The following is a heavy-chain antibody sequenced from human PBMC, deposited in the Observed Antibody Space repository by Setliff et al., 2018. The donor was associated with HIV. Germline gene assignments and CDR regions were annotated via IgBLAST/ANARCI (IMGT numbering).Heavy chain of an antibody. CDR3: ARDRSSGWSKDWFDT. Sequence: PSETLSLTCTVSGGSMSRFYWTWIRQPPGKGLEWIGFVYSTGSINYSPSFRGRLTISLDTSKNQFSLRLTSVTAADTAMYHCARDRSSGWSKDWFDTWGQGILVTVSS. J-gene: IGHJ5*02. CDR2: VYSTGSI. V-gene: IGHV4-59*12. D-gene: IGHD6-19*01. CDR1: GGSMSRFY.